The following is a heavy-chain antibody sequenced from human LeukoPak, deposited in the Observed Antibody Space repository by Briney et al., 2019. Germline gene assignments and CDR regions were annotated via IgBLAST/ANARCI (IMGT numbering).Heavy chain of an antibody. J-gene: IGHJ4*02. CDR3: AREPDDYGDYSIFDY. V-gene: IGHV3-30-3*01. Sequence: GGSLRLSCAASGFTFSSYAMHWVRQAPGKGLEWVAVISYDGSNKYYADSVKGRFTISRDNSKNTLYLQMNSLRAEDTAVYYCAREPDDYGDYSIFDYWGQGTLVTVSS. D-gene: IGHD4-17*01. CDR1: GFTFSSYA. CDR2: ISYDGSNK.